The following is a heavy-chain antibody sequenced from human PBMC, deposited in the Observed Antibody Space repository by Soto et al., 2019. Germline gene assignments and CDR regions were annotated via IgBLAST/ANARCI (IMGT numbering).Heavy chain of an antibody. CDR2: ISAYNGNT. D-gene: IGHD4-17*01. V-gene: IGHV1-18*01. CDR3: ARVPPYGDHSTCFDY. Sequence: QVQLVQSGAEGKKPGASVKVSCKASGYTFTSYGISWVRQAPGQGLEWMGWISAYNGNTNYAQKLQGRVTMTTDTSTSTAYMELRSLRSDDTAVYYCARVPPYGDHSTCFDYWGQGTLVTVSS. J-gene: IGHJ4*02. CDR1: GYTFTSYG.